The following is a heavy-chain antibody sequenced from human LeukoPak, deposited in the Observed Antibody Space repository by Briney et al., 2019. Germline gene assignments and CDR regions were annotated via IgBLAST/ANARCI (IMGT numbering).Heavy chain of an antibody. CDR2: IYHNGRT. Sequence: SETLSLTCTVSGTSFSNDYWSWVRQAPGKGLEWIGYIYHNGRTSYSPSLKSRITMSIDTSQKKFSLNVIAVTAADTAVCYCARASEGIGYFDTWGRGSLVTVSS. J-gene: IGHJ4*02. CDR1: GTSFSNDY. CDR3: ARASEGIGYFDT. V-gene: IGHV4-59*01. D-gene: IGHD3-3*01.